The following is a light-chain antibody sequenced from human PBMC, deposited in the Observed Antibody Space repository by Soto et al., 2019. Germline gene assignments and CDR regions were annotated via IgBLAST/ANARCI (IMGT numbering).Light chain of an antibody. J-gene: IGKJ2*01. V-gene: IGKV1-39*01. CDR3: QQSYSTPPGYT. CDR2: AAS. CDR1: QSISSY. Sequence: DIQMTQSPSSLSASVGDRVTITCRASQSISSYLNWYQQKPGKAPKVLIYAASSLQSGVPSRFSGSGSETDFTLAISSLEPEDFATYYWQQSYSTPPGYTFGQGTKLEIK.